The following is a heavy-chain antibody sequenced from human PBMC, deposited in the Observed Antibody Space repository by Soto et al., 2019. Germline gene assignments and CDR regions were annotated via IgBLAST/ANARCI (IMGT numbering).Heavy chain of an antibody. V-gene: IGHV4-4*02. D-gene: IGHD3-10*01. CDR2: IYHSGST. CDR3: ARVSGSYYDGMDV. Sequence: QVQLKESGTGLVKPSGTLALTCAVSGGSISSSNWWSWVRHPPGKGLEWIGEIYHSGSTNYNPSLKRRVTISVDKYKNQFSLKLSSVTAADTAVYYCARVSGSYYDGMDVWGQGTTVTVSS. J-gene: IGHJ6*02. CDR1: GGSISSSNW.